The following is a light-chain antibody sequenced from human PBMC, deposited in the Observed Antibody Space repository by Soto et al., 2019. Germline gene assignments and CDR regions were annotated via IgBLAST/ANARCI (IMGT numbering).Light chain of an antibody. J-gene: IGKJ4*01. V-gene: IGKV4-1*01. Sequence: DIVLTQSPDSLVVSLGERATINCKSSQSVLYSSNNKNYLAWYQKKPGQPPKLLIYWASTRESGVPDRFSGSGSGTDFTLTISSLQAEDVAVYYCQQYYSIPLTFGGGTKVEIK. CDR3: QQYYSIPLT. CDR2: WAS. CDR1: QSVLYSSNNKNY.